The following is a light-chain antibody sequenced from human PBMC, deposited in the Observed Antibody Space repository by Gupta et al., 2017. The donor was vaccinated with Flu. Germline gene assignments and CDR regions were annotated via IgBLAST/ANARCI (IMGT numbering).Light chain of an antibody. CDR1: QTVLYNSNNKNY. CDR3: QQEDTSPLT. Sequence: DIVMTQSPDSLAVSLGERATINCKSSQTVLYNSNNKNYLAWYQQKPGQPPKLLIYWASTRESGVPDRFSGSGSGTDFTLTISSLQAEDVAVYYCQQEDTSPLTFGGGTKVEIK. V-gene: IGKV4-1*01. J-gene: IGKJ4*01. CDR2: WAS.